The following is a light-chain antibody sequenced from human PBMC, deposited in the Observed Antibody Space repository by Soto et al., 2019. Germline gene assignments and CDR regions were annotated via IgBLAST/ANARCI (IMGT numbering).Light chain of an antibody. CDR3: SSYTSSNTLYV. V-gene: IGLV2-14*01. CDR1: SSDVGSYTY. CDR2: EVN. Sequence: QSALTQPASVSGSPRQSITIAYTGASSDVGSYTYVSWYQQHPGKAPKLMIYEVNNRPSGVSNRFSGSKSGNTASLTISGLQAEDEADYYCSSYTSSNTLYVFGTGTKLTVL. J-gene: IGLJ1*01.